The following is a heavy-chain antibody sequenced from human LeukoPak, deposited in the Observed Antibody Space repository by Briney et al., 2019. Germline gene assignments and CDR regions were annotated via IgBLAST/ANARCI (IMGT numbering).Heavy chain of an antibody. CDR3: AGLSHVAARPGWFDP. CDR2: VYHKSGDT. D-gene: IGHD6-6*01. CDR1: RHTFTDYC. Sequence: ASVNVSCKPSRHTFTDYCIPWVRQAPGQGLEWMGWVYHKSGDTKLAQKFQGRDTMTKDTSISTIYMEMSRLRSDGTAMYYCAGLSHVAARPGWFDPWGERTLVTVSS. J-gene: IGHJ5*02. V-gene: IGHV1-2*02.